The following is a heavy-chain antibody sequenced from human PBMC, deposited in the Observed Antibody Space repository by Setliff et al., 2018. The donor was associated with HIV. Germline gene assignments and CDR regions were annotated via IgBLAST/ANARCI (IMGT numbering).Heavy chain of an antibody. Sequence: SETLSLTCAVYGGSFSGYYWSWIRQPPGKGLEWIGEIIHSGSTNYNPSLKSRVTISVDTSKNQFSLKLSSVTAADTAVYCCARRGGWSLDYWGQGTLVTVSS. J-gene: IGHJ4*02. CDR2: IIHSGST. V-gene: IGHV4-34*12. CDR3: ARRGGWSLDY. D-gene: IGHD6-19*01. CDR1: GGSFSGYY.